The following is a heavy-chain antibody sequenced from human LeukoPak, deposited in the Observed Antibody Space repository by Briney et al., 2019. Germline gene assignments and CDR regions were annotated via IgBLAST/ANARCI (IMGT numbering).Heavy chain of an antibody. CDR3: ARVMGFEGYIDAGSDY. CDR2: ISAYNGNT. CDR1: GYTFTSYG. J-gene: IGHJ4*02. Sequence: ASVKVSCKASGYTFTSYGISWVRQAPGQGLEWMGWISAYNGNTNYAQKPQGRVTMTTDTSTSTAYMELRSLRSDDTAVYYCARVMGFEGYIDAGSDYWGQGTLVTVSS. V-gene: IGHV1-18*01. D-gene: IGHD3-16*02.